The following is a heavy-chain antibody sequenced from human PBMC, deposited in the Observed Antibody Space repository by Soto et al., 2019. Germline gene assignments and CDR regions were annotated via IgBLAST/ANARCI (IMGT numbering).Heavy chain of an antibody. CDR2: ISSSGSII. D-gene: IGHD4-4*01. CDR3: AREAYRNYGGGALDY. V-gene: IGHV3-48*03. J-gene: IGHJ4*02. CDR1: GFIFSSYE. Sequence: GGSLRLSCAASGFIFSSYEMNWVRQAPGKGLEWVSYISSSGSIIYYADSVKGRFTISRDNAKNSLYLQMNSLSAEDTAVYYCAREAYRNYGGGALDYWGQGTLVTVSS.